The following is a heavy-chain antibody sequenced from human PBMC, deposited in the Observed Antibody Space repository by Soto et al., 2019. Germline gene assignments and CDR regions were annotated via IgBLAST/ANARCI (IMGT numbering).Heavy chain of an antibody. CDR3: ATDHTYCSSTSCYGYFDY. CDR2: FDPEDGET. Sequence: QVQLVQSGAEVKKPGASVKVSCKVSGYTLTELSMHWVRQAPGKGLEWMGGFDPEDGETIYAQKFQGRVTMTEDTSTDTAYMELSSLRSEDTAVYYCATDHTYCSSTSCYGYFDYWGQGTLVTVSS. V-gene: IGHV1-24*01. J-gene: IGHJ4*02. CDR1: GYTLTELS. D-gene: IGHD2-2*01.